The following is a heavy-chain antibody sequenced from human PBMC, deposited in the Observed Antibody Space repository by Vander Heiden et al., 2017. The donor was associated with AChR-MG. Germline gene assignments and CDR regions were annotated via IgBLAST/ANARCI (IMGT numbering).Heavy chain of an antibody. J-gene: IGHJ4*02. D-gene: IGHD3-10*01. CDR3: ARGNFVVQGVSDY. CDR1: GFTFSSYA. CDR2: ISYDGSNK. Sequence: QVQLVESGGGVVQPGRSLRLSCAASGFTFSSYAMHWVRQAPGKGLEWVAVISYDGSNKYYADSVKGRFTISRDNSKNTLYLQMNSLRAEDTAVYYCARGNFVVQGVSDYWGQGTLVTVSS. V-gene: IGHV3-30-3*01.